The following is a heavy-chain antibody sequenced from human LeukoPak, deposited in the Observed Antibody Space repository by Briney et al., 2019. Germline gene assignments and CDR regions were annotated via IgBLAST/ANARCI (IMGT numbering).Heavy chain of an antibody. Sequence: SETLSLTCAVYGGSFSGYYWSWIRQPPGKGLEWIGEINHSGSTNYNPSLKSRVTISVDTSKNQFSLKLSSVTAADTAVYYCARDQMGYYYDSSGYDYWGQGTLVTVSS. J-gene: IGHJ4*02. D-gene: IGHD3-22*01. CDR1: GGSFSGYY. V-gene: IGHV4-34*01. CDR2: INHSGST. CDR3: ARDQMGYYYDSSGYDY.